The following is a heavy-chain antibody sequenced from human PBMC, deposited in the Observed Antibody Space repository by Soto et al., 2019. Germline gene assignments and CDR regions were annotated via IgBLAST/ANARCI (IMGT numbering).Heavy chain of an antibody. CDR3: ARGNSGDDDEFDY. V-gene: IGHV1-2*02. CDR1: GYTFSGYY. D-gene: IGHD5-12*01. J-gene: IGHJ4*02. Sequence: ASVNVSCKSTGYTFSGYYIHWVRQAPGQGPECMGWINPKSGGTYYLQKFQGRVTMTRDTSISSAYMELSRLSFDDTATYYCARGNSGDDDEFDYWGQGTPVTVSS. CDR2: INPKSGGT.